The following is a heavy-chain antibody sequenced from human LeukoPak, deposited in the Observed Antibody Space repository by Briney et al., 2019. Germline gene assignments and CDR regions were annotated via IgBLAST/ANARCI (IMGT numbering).Heavy chain of an antibody. CDR2: ISSSSGYI. CDR3: ARADGNAFDI. CDR1: GFTFSTYS. J-gene: IGHJ3*02. V-gene: IGHV3-21*01. Sequence: GGSLRLSCAASGFTFSTYSMNWVRQAPGKGLEWVLSISSSSGYIYYADSVKGRFTISRDHAKNSLYLQMNSLRAEDTAVYYCARADGNAFDIWGQGTMVTVSS. D-gene: IGHD1-1*01.